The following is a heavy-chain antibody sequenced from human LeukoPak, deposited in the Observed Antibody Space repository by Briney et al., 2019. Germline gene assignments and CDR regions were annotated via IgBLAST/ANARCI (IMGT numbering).Heavy chain of an antibody. Sequence: ASVKVSCIASGYTFTSNYIHWVRQAPGQGLEWMGMIYPRDGSTSYAQKFQGRVTVTRDTSTSTVHMELSGLRSEDTAVYYCARDQEGFDYWGQGTLVTVSS. CDR3: ARDQEGFDY. CDR2: IYPRDGST. V-gene: IGHV1-46*01. CDR1: GYTFTSNY. J-gene: IGHJ4*02.